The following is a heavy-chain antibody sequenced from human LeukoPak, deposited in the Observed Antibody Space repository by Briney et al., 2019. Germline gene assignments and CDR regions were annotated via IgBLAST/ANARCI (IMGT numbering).Heavy chain of an antibody. Sequence: GGSLRLSCAASGFTFRSYEMNWVRQAPGKGLEWVSYISSSGSTIFYADSVKGRFTISRDNAKNSLYLQMNSLRAEDTAVYYCATDLEYTTSSGDYWGQGTLVIVSS. CDR2: ISSSGSTI. V-gene: IGHV3-48*03. CDR3: ATDLEYTTSSGDY. CDR1: GFTFRSYE. J-gene: IGHJ4*02. D-gene: IGHD6-6*01.